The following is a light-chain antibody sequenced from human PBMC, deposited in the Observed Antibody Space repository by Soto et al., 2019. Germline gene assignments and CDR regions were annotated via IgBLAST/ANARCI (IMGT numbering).Light chain of an antibody. V-gene: IGKV3-11*01. CDR3: QQRSNWPRLT. Sequence: EIVLTQSPATLSLSPGERDTLSCRASQSVSSYLAWYQQKPGQAPRLLIYDASNRATGIPARFSGSGSETDFTLTISSLEPEDFAVYYCQQRSNWPRLTFGGGTKVDIK. CDR2: DAS. J-gene: IGKJ4*01. CDR1: QSVSSY.